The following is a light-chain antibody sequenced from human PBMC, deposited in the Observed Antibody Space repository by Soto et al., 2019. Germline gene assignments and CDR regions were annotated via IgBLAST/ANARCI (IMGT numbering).Light chain of an antibody. CDR2: GAS. Sequence: VLTQSPGTLSLSPWERATLSCRASQSVSSNYLAWYQQKPGQAPRLPIYGASSRATGIPDRFSGSGSGTDFTLTISRLEPEDFAVYYCQQYGSSPMTFGQGTQGGYQ. J-gene: IGKJ1*01. CDR3: QQYGSSPMT. CDR1: QSVSSNY. V-gene: IGKV3-20*01.